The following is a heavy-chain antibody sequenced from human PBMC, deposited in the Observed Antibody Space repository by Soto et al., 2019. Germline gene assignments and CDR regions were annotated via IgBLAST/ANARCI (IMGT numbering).Heavy chain of an antibody. Sequence: EVQLVESGGGLVQPGGSLRLSCAASGFTFADYYMDWVRQVPGEGLEWVGRTRNRANSYAPEYAPSVKGRFTISRDDSKDSMYLQMNSLKIEDTAVYYCARDTGGSYDYWGQGALVTVSS. V-gene: IGHV3-72*01. CDR3: ARDTGGSYDY. J-gene: IGHJ4*02. CDR2: TRNRANSYAP. CDR1: GFTFADYY. D-gene: IGHD1-26*01.